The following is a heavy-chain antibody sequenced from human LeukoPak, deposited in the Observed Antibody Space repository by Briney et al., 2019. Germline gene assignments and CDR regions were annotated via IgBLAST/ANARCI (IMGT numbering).Heavy chain of an antibody. CDR1: GFSFEDYA. CDR2: ISWNSVRI. V-gene: IGHV3-9*01. D-gene: IGHD6-13*01. Sequence: GGSLRLSCAASGFSFEDYAMNWVRQAPGKGLEWVSVISWNSVRIDYADSVKGRFTISRDNAKNSLYLQMNSLRAEDTAVYYCARHFRPIAAAQRRGLGYMDVWGKGTTVTVSS. CDR3: ARHFRPIAAAQRRGLGYMDV. J-gene: IGHJ6*03.